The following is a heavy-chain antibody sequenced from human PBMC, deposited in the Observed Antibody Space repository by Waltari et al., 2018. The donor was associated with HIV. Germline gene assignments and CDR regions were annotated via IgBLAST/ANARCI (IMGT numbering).Heavy chain of an antibody. J-gene: IGHJ4*02. CDR2: ISPGHPDT. CDR1: GYSFTTYW. CDR3: ARHPYGGSSYGGGFDH. V-gene: IGHV5-51*01. Sequence: EVQLVQSGAEVKKPGESLSISCKGSGYSFTTYWIGWVRQVPGKGLEWMGIISPGHPDTTYSPSFEGQVTMSVDKSLNTAYLQWSSLKASDTAMYYCARHPYGGSSYGGGFDHWGQGTLVTVSS. D-gene: IGHD1-26*01.